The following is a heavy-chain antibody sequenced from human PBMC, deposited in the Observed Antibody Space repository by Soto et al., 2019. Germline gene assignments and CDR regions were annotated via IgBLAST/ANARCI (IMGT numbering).Heavy chain of an antibody. V-gene: IGHV4-59*01. J-gene: IGHJ4*02. CDR3: AGARYYSSGSYSYYFDY. CDR1: GGSISSYY. D-gene: IGHD3-10*01. CDR2: IYYSGST. Sequence: SETLSLTCTVSGGSISSYYWSWIRQPPGKGLEWIGYIYYSGSTNYNPSLKSRVTISVDTSKNQFSLKLSSVTAADPAVYYCAGARYYSSGSYSYYFDYWGQGTLVTVSS.